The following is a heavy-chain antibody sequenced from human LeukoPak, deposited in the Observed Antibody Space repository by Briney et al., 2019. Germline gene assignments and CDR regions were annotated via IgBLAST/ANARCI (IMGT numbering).Heavy chain of an antibody. V-gene: IGHV1-2*06. CDR2: INPNSGGT. CDR3: ARVIYGSSGWYDAFDI. D-gene: IGHD6-19*01. Sequence: ASVKVSCKASGYTFTGYYVHWVRQAPGQGLEWMGRINPNSGGTNYAQKFQGSVTMTRDTSISTAYMELSRLRSDDTAVYYCARVIYGSSGWYDAFDIWGQGTMVTVSS. CDR1: GYTFTGYY. J-gene: IGHJ3*02.